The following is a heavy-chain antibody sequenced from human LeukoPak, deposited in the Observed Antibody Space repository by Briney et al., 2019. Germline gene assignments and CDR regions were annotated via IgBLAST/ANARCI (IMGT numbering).Heavy chain of an antibody. D-gene: IGHD1-1*01. CDR1: GFNLTTDG. CDR2: ISGSSDYT. J-gene: IGHJ4*02. V-gene: IGHV3-21*01. CDR3: AQLKLATHDY. Sequence: GGSLRLSCAAAGFNLTTDGMNWARLAPGKDLEWVSSISGSSDYTYYADSVTGRFTISRDNAKNSLYLQMNSLRAEDTAVYYSAQLKLATHDYWGQGNLVTVSS.